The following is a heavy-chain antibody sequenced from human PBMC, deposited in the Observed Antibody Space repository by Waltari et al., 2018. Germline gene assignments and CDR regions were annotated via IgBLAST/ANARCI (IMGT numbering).Heavy chain of an antibody. J-gene: IGHJ6*02. V-gene: IGHV1-69*01. D-gene: IGHD2-2*01. CDR2: IIPIFGTA. Sequence: QVQLVQSGAEVKKPGSSVKVSCKASGGTFSSYAISWVRQAPGQGLEWMGGIIPIFGTANYAQKVQGRVTITADESTSTAYMELSSLRSEDTAVYYCARDRDIVVVPPSYYYGMDVWGQGTTVTVSS. CDR1: GGTFSSYA. CDR3: ARDRDIVVVPPSYYYGMDV.